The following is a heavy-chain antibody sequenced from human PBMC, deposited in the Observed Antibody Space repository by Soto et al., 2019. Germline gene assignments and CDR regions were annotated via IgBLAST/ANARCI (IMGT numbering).Heavy chain of an antibody. D-gene: IGHD3-22*01. V-gene: IGHV3-21*01. J-gene: IGHJ6*02. CDR2: ISSSSSYI. Sequence: GGSLRLSCAASGFTFSSYSMNWVRQAPGKGLEWVSSISSSSSYIYYADSVKGRFTISRDNAKNSLYLQMNSLRAEDTAVYYCARGGGYYYDSSGYYPDGMDVWGQGTTVTVSS. CDR1: GFTFSSYS. CDR3: ARGGGYYYDSSGYYPDGMDV.